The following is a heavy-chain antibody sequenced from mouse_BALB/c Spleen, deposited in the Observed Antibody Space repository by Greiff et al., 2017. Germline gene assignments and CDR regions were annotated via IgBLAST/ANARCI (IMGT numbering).Heavy chain of an antibody. CDR3: VRLEITTAY. J-gene: IGHJ3*01. V-gene: IGHV10-1*02. CDR2: IRSKSNNYAT. Sequence: EVQVVESGGGLVQPKGSLKLSCAASGFTFNTYAMNWVRQAPGKGLEWVARIRSKSNNYATYYADSVKDRFTISRDDSQSMLYLQMNNLKTEDTAMYYCVRLEITTAYWGEGTLVTVSA. CDR1: GFTFNTYA. D-gene: IGHD2-4*01.